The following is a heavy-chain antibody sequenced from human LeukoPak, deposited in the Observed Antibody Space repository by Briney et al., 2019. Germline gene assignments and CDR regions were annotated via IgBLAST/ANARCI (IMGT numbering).Heavy chain of an antibody. J-gene: IGHJ4*02. CDR1: GFTFSNYA. Sequence: SGGSLRLSCAAPGFTFSNYAMIWVRQAPGKGLEWVSLISGTGGSTYYGDSVKGRFTISRDNSKNTLYLQMNSLRAEDTAVYYCAKEPGNISAGYWGQGILVTVSS. V-gene: IGHV3-23*01. CDR2: ISGTGGST. CDR3: AKEPGNISAGY. D-gene: IGHD2/OR15-2a*01.